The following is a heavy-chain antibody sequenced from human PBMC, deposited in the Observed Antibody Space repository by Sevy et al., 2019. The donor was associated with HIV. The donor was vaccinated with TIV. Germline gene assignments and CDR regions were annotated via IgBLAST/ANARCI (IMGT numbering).Heavy chain of an antibody. CDR2: IYPGDSDT. V-gene: IGHV5-51*01. CDR3: ARRSYSYGYLYGMDV. Sequence: GESLKISCKGSGYSFTSYWIGWVRQMPGKGLEWMGIIYPGDSDTRDSPSFQGQVTISADKSICTAYLQWSSLKASDTAMYYCARRSYSYGYLYGMDVWGQGTTVTVSS. CDR1: GYSFTSYW. J-gene: IGHJ6*02. D-gene: IGHD5-18*01.